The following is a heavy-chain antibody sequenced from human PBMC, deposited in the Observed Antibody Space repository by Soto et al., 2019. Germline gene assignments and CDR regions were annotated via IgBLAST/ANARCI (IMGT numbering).Heavy chain of an antibody. Sequence: GYSFTNYWIGWVRQMPGKGLEWMGVIYPGDFDTSYSPSFQGQVTISADKSISTAYLQWSSLKASDTAIFYCASTRNPGENYYYYYMDVWGKGTTVTVSS. CDR2: IYPGDFDT. J-gene: IGHJ6*03. D-gene: IGHD3-16*01. CDR1: GYSFTNYW. CDR3: ASTRNPGENYYYYYMDV. V-gene: IGHV5-51*01.